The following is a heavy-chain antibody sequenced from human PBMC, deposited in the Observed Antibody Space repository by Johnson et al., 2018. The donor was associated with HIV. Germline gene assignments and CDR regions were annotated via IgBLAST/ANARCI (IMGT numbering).Heavy chain of an antibody. CDR2: IKQDGSEK. D-gene: IGHD6-13*01. J-gene: IGHJ3*02. Sequence: EVQLVESGGGLVQPGGSLRLSCAASGFTFSTYWMNWVRQAPGKGLEWVANIKQDGSEKYYVDSVKGRFTISRDNAKNSLYLQMNSVRAEDTAVYYCAKVGIAAAGDDAFDIWGQGTMVTVSS. CDR3: AKVGIAAAGDDAFDI. V-gene: IGHV3-7*01. CDR1: GFTFSTYW.